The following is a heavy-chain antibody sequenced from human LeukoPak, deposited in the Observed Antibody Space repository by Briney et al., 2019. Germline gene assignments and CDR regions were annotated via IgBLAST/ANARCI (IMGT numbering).Heavy chain of an antibody. V-gene: IGHV3-30*02. CDR2: IRYDGSNK. Sequence: AGGSLRLSCAASGFTFSSYGMHWVRQAPGKGLEWVAFIRYDGSNKYYADSVKGRFTISRDNSKNTLYLQMNSLRAADTAVYYCATSVWFGELNQFDYWARDPWSPSP. CDR3: ATSVWFGELNQFDY. D-gene: IGHD3-10*01. J-gene: IGHJ4*02. CDR1: GFTFSSYG.